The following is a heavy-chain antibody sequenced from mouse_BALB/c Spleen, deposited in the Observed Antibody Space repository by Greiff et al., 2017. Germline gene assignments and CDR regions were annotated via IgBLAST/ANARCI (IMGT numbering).Heavy chain of an antibody. CDR3: ATYGNYGMDY. V-gene: IGHV3-6*02. Sequence: VQLKESGPGLVKPSQSLSLTCSVTGYSITSGYYWNWIRQFPGNKLEWMGYISYDGSNNYNPSLKNRISITRDTSKNQFFLKLNSVTTEDTATYYCATYGNYGMDYWGQGTSVTVSS. CDR1: GYSITSGYY. D-gene: IGHD2-10*02. CDR2: ISYDGSN. J-gene: IGHJ4*01.